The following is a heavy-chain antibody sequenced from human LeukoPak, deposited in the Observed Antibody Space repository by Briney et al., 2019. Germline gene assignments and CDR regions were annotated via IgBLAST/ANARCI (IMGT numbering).Heavy chain of an antibody. V-gene: IGHV3-53*01. CDR3: ARGVRGVINNNWFDP. CDR2: IYSGGST. CDR1: GFTVSSNY. D-gene: IGHD3-10*01. Sequence: GGSLRLSCAASGFTVSSNYMSWVRQAPGKGLEWGSVIYSGGSTYYADSVKGRFTISRDNSKNTLYLQMNSLRAEDTTVYYCARGVRGVINNNWFDPWGQGTLVTVSS. J-gene: IGHJ5*02.